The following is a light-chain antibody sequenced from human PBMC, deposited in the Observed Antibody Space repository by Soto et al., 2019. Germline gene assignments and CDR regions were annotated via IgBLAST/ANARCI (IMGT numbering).Light chain of an antibody. CDR2: ADY. Sequence: EIVLTRPPATLALSPGERATPSCRASQSISGYLGWYQQKPGQAPRLILYADYNRATGIPARFSGSGSGRDFTLTISSLEPEDFAVYYCQQYNNWPPITCGQGTRLEIK. J-gene: IGKJ5*01. CDR3: QQYNNWPPIT. V-gene: IGKV3-11*02. CDR1: QSISGY.